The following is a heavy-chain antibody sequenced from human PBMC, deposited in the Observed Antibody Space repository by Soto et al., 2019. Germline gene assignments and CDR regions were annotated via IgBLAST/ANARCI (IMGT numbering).Heavy chain of an antibody. V-gene: IGHV3-66*01. Sequence: GGSLRLSCAASGFTVSSNYMSWVRQAPGKGLEWVSVIYSGGSTYYADSVKGRFTISRDNSKNTLYLQMKSLRAEDTAVYYCASRRNYDFWSGYPPCPVGVITRPNCYMDVWGKGTTVTVSS. CDR3: ASRRNYDFWSGYPPCPVGVITRPNCYMDV. CDR2: IYSGGST. J-gene: IGHJ6*03. CDR1: GFTVSSNY. D-gene: IGHD3-3*01.